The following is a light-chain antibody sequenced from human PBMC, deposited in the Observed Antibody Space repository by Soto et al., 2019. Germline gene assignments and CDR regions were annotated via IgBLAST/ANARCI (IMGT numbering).Light chain of an antibody. Sequence: QSALTQPASVSGSPGQSITISGTGTSSDVGGYNYVSWYQQHPGKAPKLMIYDVSNRPSGVSNRFSGSKSGNTASLTISGLQAEDEADYYCSSYTSSSMGYVFGTGTKHTVL. CDR2: DVS. CDR1: SSDVGGYNY. J-gene: IGLJ1*01. CDR3: SSYTSSSMGYV. V-gene: IGLV2-14*01.